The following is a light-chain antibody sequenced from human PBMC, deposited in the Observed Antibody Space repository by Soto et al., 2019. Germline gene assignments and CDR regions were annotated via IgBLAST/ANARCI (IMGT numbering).Light chain of an antibody. Sequence: DIQMTQSPSSLSASIGDRATITCRASQTIGTYLNWYQQKPGKAPKLLIYGASSLQSGVPLRFSGSGSGTDFTLTIRSLQPEDFATYYCQQTYSTPRVAFGPGTKVDIK. V-gene: IGKV1-39*01. CDR1: QTIGTY. CDR3: QQTYSTPRVA. CDR2: GAS. J-gene: IGKJ3*01.